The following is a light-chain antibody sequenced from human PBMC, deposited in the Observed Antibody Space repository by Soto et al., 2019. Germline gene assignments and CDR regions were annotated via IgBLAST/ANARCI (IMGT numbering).Light chain of an antibody. J-gene: IGLJ2*01. CDR3: QSYDRSLSGSV. CDR2: GNS. CDR1: SSNIGAGYD. Sequence: QSVLTQPPSVSGAPGQRVTISCTGSSSNIGAGYDVHWYQQLPGTAPKLLIYGNSNRPSGVPDRFSGSKSGTSASLAITGLQAVDEADYYCQSYDRSLSGSVFGGGTKVTVL. V-gene: IGLV1-40*01.